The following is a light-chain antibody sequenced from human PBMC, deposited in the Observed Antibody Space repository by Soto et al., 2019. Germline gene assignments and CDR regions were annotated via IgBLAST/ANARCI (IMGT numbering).Light chain of an antibody. Sequence: EIVLTQSPATLSLSPGERATLSCRASQSVSSYLAWYQQKPGQAPRLLIYDASNRATGIPARFSGSGSGTDFTLTISSLEPEDFATYFCQKYDSVPWSFGQGTRVEI. CDR2: DAS. CDR1: QSVSSY. J-gene: IGKJ1*01. CDR3: QKYDSVPWS. V-gene: IGKV3-11*01.